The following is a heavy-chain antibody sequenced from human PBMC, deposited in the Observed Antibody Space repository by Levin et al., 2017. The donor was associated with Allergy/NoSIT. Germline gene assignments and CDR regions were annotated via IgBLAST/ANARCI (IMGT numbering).Heavy chain of an antibody. J-gene: IGHJ3*02. V-gene: IGHV3-21*01. D-gene: IGHD4-17*01. CDR1: GFTFSSYS. CDR3: ARDPYGLDAFDI. Sequence: GGSLRLSCAASGFTFSSYSMNWVRQAPGKGLEWVSSISSSSSYIYYADSVKGRFTISRDNAKNSLYLQMNSLRAEDTAVYYCARDPYGLDAFDIWGQGTMVTVSS. CDR2: ISSSSSYI.